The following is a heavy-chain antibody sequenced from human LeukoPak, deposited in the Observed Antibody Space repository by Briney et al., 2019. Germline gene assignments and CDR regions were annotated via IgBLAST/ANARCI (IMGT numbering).Heavy chain of an antibody. J-gene: IGHJ3*02. V-gene: IGHV1-46*01. CDR1: GYTFTSYY. CDR2: INPSGGST. CDR3: ARDHRKIVVAPDGDDAFDI. Sequence: ASVKVSCKASGYTFTSYYMHWVRQAPGQGLEWMGIINPSGGSTSYAQKFQGRVTMTRDMSTSTVYMELRSLRSDDTAVYYCARDHRKIVVAPDGDDAFDIWGQGTMVTVSS. D-gene: IGHD3-22*01.